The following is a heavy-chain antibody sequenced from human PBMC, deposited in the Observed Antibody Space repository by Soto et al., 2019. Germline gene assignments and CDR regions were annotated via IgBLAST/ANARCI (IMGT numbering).Heavy chain of an antibody. CDR2: ISYDGSNK. CDR3: ARDAVAAFDY. Sequence: QVQLVESGGGVVQPGRSLRLSCAASGFTFSSYAMHWVRQAPGKGLEWVAVISYDGSNKYCADSVKGRFTISRDNSKNTLYLQMNSLRAEDTAVYYCARDAVAAFDYWGQGTLVTVSS. D-gene: IGHD2-15*01. V-gene: IGHV3-30-3*01. CDR1: GFTFSSYA. J-gene: IGHJ4*02.